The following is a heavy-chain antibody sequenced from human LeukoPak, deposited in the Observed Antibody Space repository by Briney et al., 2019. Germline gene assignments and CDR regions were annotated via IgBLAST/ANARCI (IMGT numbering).Heavy chain of an antibody. CDR1: GFTFSGSA. CDR2: IDKKDKGYATAT. D-gene: IGHD1-26*01. CDR3: TRDSGTYNWFDP. J-gene: IGHJ5*02. Sequence: SVGSLKLSCAASGFTFSGSAIHWVRQSSGKGLEWVGQIDKKDKGYATATAYAASVKGRFTISRDDSINTAYLQMKSLKTEDTALYYCTRDSGTYNWFDPWGQGTLVTVSS. V-gene: IGHV3-73*01.